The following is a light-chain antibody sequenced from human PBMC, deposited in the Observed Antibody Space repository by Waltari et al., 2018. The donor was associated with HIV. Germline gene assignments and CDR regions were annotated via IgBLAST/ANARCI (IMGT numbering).Light chain of an antibody. V-gene: IGLV8-61*01. CDR1: SCSVPPIYY. J-gene: IGLJ2*01. CDR3: VLYMGSGIGV. Sequence: QTVVTQDPSFSVSPGGTVTLTCGFTSCSVPPIYYPRWYQQTPGQAPRTLTYSTNTRSSGVPDRFSGSILGNKAALTITGAQADDESDYYCVLYMGSGIGVFGGGTKLTVV. CDR2: STN.